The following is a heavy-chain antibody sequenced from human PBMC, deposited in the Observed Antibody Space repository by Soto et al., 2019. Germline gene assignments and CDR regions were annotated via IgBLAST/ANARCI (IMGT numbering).Heavy chain of an antibody. D-gene: IGHD6-6*01. J-gene: IGHJ5*02. V-gene: IGHV4-31*01. CDR2: LYYSGST. CDR1: GGSISSGGYY. Sequence: QVQLQESGPGLVKPSQTLSLTCTVSGGSISSGGYYWSWIRQHPGKGLEWIGYLYYSGSTYYNPSLKSAVTISVDTSKNQFSLKLSSVTAADTAVYYCARGFNGIAARASPKNWFDPWGQGTLVTVSS. CDR3: ARGFNGIAARASPKNWFDP.